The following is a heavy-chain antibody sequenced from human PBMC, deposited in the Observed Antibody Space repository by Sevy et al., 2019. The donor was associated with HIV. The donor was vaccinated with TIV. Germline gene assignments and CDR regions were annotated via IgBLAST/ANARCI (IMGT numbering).Heavy chain of an antibody. J-gene: IGHJ4*02. Sequence: GGSLRLSCAASGFTFSSYAMSWVRQAPGKGLEWVSAISGSGGSTYYADSVKGRFTISRDNSKNTLYLQMNSLRAEDTAVYYCAKSFSCSGGSCDFDFDYWGQGTLVTVSS. CDR2: ISGSGGST. D-gene: IGHD2-15*01. CDR1: GFTFSSYA. CDR3: AKSFSCSGGSCDFDFDY. V-gene: IGHV3-23*01.